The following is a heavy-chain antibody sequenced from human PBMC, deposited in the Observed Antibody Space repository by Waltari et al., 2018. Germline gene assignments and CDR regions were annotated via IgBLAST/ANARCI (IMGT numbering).Heavy chain of an antibody. Sequence: QVQLVESGGGVVQPGPSLRLSGSASGFTLSSSGIHWARKAPGKGLEWVAVLWYDGNHIFYADSVKGRFTVSRDSSKNTLFLQMNSLSAEDTAVYFCARGSGSNHNNFDYWGQGTLVTVSS. CDR1: GFTLSSSG. V-gene: IGHV3-33*01. CDR2: LWYDGNHI. D-gene: IGHD3-3*01. CDR3: ARGSGSNHNNFDY. J-gene: IGHJ4*02.